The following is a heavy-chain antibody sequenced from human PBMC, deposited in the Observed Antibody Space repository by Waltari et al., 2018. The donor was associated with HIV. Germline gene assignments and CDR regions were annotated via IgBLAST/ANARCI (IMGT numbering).Heavy chain of an antibody. CDR2: VYTSGTT. V-gene: IGHV4-61*02. CDR1: GGSLSSGSYS. D-gene: IGHD6-19*01. CDR3: ARVSLAGWFDP. Sequence: QVQLQESGPGPVKPSQTLSLTCTVSGGSLSSGSYSWRWIRQPAGKGLEGIGRVYTSGTTNYNPSLKSRVTISVDTSKNQISLKMRSVIAADTAVYYCARVSLAGWFDPWGQGTLVTVSS. J-gene: IGHJ5*02.